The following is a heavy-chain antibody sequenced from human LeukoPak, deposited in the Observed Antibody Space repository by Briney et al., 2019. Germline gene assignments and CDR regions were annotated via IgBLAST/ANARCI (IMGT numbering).Heavy chain of an antibody. CDR2: ISWNSGSI. Sequence: PGRSLRLSCAASGFTFDDYAMHWVRQAPGKGLEWVSGISWNSGSIGYADSVKGRFTISRDNAKNSLYLQMNSLRAEDTALYYCAKDISAGTTVTTVSFDYWGQGTLVTVSS. D-gene: IGHD1-1*01. V-gene: IGHV3-9*01. J-gene: IGHJ4*02. CDR1: GFTFDDYA. CDR3: AKDISAGTTVTTVSFDY.